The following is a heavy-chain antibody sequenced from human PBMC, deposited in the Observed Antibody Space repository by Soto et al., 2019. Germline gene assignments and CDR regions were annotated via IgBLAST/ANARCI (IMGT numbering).Heavy chain of an antibody. CDR2: ISGRGGST. D-gene: IGHD4-17*01. Sequence: EVQLLESGGGLVQPGGSLRLSCAVSGFTFGNYAMSWVRQAPRKGLEWVSAISGRGGSTFYADSVKGRFTISRDNSKNTLYLQLNSLRAEDTAIYYCARRLPHDYGFDYWGHGTLVTVSS. CDR3: ARRLPHDYGFDY. V-gene: IGHV3-23*01. CDR1: GFTFGNYA. J-gene: IGHJ4*01.